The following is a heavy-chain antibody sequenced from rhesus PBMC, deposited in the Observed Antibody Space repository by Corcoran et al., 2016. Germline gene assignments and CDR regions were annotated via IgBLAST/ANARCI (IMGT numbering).Heavy chain of an antibody. D-gene: IGHD2-2*01. CDR2: IHPGYGST. CDR1: GYIFTSYV. CDR3: AALGGLLADY. Sequence: QEQLVPSGAEVKKPGASVKVSCTASGYIFTSYVFRLLRQAPGQGFEWLGGIHPGYGSTSYAQNVQGRVTITADMSTSTVYMELSSLRSEDMAVYYCAALGGLLADYWGQGVLVTVSS. V-gene: IGHV1-70*01. J-gene: IGHJ4*01.